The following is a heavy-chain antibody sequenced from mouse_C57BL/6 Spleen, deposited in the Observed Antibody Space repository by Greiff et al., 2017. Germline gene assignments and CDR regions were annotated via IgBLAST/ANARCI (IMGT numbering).Heavy chain of an antibody. J-gene: IGHJ4*01. V-gene: IGHV1-82*01. Sequence: VQLVESGPELVKPGASVKISCKASGYAFSSSWMNWVKQRPGKGLEWIGRIYPGDGDTNYNGKFKGKATLTADKSSSTAYMQLSSLTSEDSAVYFCARGGGFKVGIRAMDYWGQGTSVTVSS. CDR2: IYPGDGDT. D-gene: IGHD1-1*02. CDR3: ARGGGFKVGIRAMDY. CDR1: GYAFSSSW.